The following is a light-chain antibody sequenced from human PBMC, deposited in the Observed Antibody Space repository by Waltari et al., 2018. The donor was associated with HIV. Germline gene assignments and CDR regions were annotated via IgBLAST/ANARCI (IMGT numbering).Light chain of an antibody. CDR1: QSISSY. CDR3: QQSYSTPYT. V-gene: IGKV1-39*01. J-gene: IGKJ2*01. CDR2: AAS. Sequence: RVTITCRASQSISSYLNWYQQKPGKAPKLLIYAASSLQSGVPSRFSGSGSGTDFTLTISSLQPEDFATYYCQQSYSTPYTFGQGTKLEIK.